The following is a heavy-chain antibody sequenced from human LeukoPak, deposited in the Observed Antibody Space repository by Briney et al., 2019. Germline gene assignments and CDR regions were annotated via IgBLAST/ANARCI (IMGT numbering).Heavy chain of an antibody. CDR2: IYYSGST. J-gene: IGHJ6*02. CDR1: GVSISSGGYY. CDR3: ARDQAAGTNYYYYYGMDV. D-gene: IGHD6-13*01. V-gene: IGHV4-31*03. Sequence: SSETLSLTCTVSGVSISSGGYYWSWIRQHPGKVLEWIGYIYYSGSTYYNPSLKSRVTISVDTSKNQFSLKLSSVTAADTAVYYCARDQAAGTNYYYYYGMDVWGQGTTVTVSS.